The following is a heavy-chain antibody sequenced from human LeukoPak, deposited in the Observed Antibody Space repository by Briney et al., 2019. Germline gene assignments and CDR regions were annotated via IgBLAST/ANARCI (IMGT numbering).Heavy chain of an antibody. CDR1: GGSISSSSYY. D-gene: IGHD5-12*01. CDR3: ARDTGYEFFDY. J-gene: IGHJ4*02. Sequence: SETLSLTCTVSGGSISSSSYYWGWIRQPPGKGLEWIGSIYYSGSTYYNPSLKSRVTISVDTSKNQFSLKLSSVTAADTAVYYCARDTGYEFFDYWGQGTLVTVSS. V-gene: IGHV4-39*07. CDR2: IYYSGST.